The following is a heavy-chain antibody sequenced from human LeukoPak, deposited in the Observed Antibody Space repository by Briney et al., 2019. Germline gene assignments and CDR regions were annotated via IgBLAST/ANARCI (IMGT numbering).Heavy chain of an antibody. D-gene: IGHD5-24*01. V-gene: IGHV4-59*08. Sequence: SETLSLTCTVSGGSISSHYWSWIRQPPGKGPEWIGYIHYSGTTNSNASLKSRVTISVDTSKNQFSLNLSSVTAADTAVYYCVRHQDGYNLRAFDIWGRETMVTVSS. CDR2: IHYSGTT. CDR1: GGSISSHY. J-gene: IGHJ3*02. CDR3: VRHQDGYNLRAFDI.